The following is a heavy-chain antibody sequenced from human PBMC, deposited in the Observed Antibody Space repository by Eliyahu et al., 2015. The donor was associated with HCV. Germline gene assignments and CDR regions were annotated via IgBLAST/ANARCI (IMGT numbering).Heavy chain of an antibody. CDR2: IHYSGST. CDR3: ASGGGGIAVAGTGGWFDP. J-gene: IGHJ5*02. CDR1: XGSITPYY. Sequence: QVQLQESGPGLVKPSETLSLTCPVPXGSITPYYWCWIRQPPGQGLEWIGDIHYSGSTNYNPSLKSXVTISLDTSKNQFSLNLTSVTAADTAVYYCASGGGGIAVAGTGGWFDPWGQGTLVTVSS. D-gene: IGHD6-19*01. V-gene: IGHV4-59*01.